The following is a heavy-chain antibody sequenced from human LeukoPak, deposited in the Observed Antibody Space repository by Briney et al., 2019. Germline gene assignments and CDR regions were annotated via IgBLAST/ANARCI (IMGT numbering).Heavy chain of an antibody. V-gene: IGHV3-23*01. CDR1: GFTFSSYA. CDR3: AKSGAMIVVVPFDY. J-gene: IGHJ4*02. Sequence: GGSLRRSCAASGFTFSSYAMSWVRQAPGKGLEWVSAISGSGGSTYYADSVKGRFTISRDNSKNTLYLQMNSLRAEDTAVYYCAKSGAMIVVVPFDYWGQGTLVTVSS. D-gene: IGHD3-22*01. CDR2: ISGSGGST.